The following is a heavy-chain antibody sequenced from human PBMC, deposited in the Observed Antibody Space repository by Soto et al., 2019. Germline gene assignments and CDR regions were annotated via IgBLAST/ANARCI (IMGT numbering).Heavy chain of an antibody. D-gene: IGHD6-13*01. Sequence: SETLSLTCTVAGDSISSSSYDWGWIRQPPGKGLEWIGSIYYSGSTYYNPSLKSRVTISVDTSKNQFSLKLSPVTAADTAVYYCARQRSSSWPRRSFDYWGQGTLVTVSS. CDR1: GDSISSSSYD. CDR2: IYYSGST. V-gene: IGHV4-39*01. J-gene: IGHJ4*02. CDR3: ARQRSSSWPRRSFDY.